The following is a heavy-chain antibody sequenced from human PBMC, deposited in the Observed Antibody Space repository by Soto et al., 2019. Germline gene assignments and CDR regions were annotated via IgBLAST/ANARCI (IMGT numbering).Heavy chain of an antibody. CDR1: GLIVSSNY. CDR2: IYSGGIT. J-gene: IGHJ3*02. V-gene: IGHV3-66*01. Sequence: PGGSLRLSCAASGLIVSSNYMSWVRQAPGKGLEWVAFIYSGGITDYADSVKGRFTISRDDSKSIAYLQMNSLKTEDTAVYYCTRGGVVVAATSLLIWGQGTMVTVSS. D-gene: IGHD2-15*01. CDR3: TRGGVVVAATSLLI.